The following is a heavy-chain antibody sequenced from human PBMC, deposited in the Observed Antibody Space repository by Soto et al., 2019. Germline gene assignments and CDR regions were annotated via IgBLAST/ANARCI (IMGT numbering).Heavy chain of an antibody. Sequence: QVQLVQSGAEVKKPGASVKVSCKASGYTFTSYAMHSVRQAPGQRLEWMGWINAGNGNTKYSQKFQGRVTITRDTSASTAYMELSSLRSEDTAVYYCARGQQLYYGMDVWGQGTTVTVSS. J-gene: IGHJ6*02. CDR1: GYTFTSYA. D-gene: IGHD6-13*01. V-gene: IGHV1-3*01. CDR2: INAGNGNT. CDR3: ARGQQLYYGMDV.